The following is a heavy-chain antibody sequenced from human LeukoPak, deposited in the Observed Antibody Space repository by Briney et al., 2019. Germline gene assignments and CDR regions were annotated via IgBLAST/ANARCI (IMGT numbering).Heavy chain of an antibody. Sequence: GRSLRLSCAASGFTFSSYGMHWVRQAPGTGLEGVAVISYDGSNKYYVDSVKGLFTISRDNSKNTLYLQMNSLRTEDTPVYYCAKVDSSGYYSSWFDPWGQGTLVTVSS. CDR1: GFTFSSYG. D-gene: IGHD3-22*01. CDR3: AKVDSSGYYSSWFDP. J-gene: IGHJ5*02. V-gene: IGHV3-30*18. CDR2: ISYDGSNK.